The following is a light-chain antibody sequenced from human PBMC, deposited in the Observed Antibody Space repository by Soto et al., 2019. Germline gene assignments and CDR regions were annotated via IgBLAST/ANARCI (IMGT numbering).Light chain of an antibody. CDR3: QQLASYPLT. J-gene: IGKJ4*01. V-gene: IGKV1-9*01. Sequence: IRLTQSPSSLSASVGDRFTITCRSSQGISSHLAWYQQKPGKAPKLLIYGASTLQSGVPSRFSGSGSGTDFTLTISSLQPEDFASYCCQQLASYPLTFGGGTKVDIK. CDR1: QGISSH. CDR2: GAS.